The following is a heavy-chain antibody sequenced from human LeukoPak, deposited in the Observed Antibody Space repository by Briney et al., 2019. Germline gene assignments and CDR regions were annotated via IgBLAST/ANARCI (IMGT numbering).Heavy chain of an antibody. D-gene: IGHD3-3*01. CDR3: ARDLTRLTIFGVVGEGPKANDP. Sequence: WASVKVSCKASGYTFTGYYMHWVPHAPGQGREWMGWLNPNSGGTNYAQKFQGRVTMTRDTSISTAYMELSRLRSDDTAVYYCARDLTRLTIFGVVGEGPKANDPWGQGTLVTVSS. J-gene: IGHJ5*02. CDR2: LNPNSGGT. V-gene: IGHV1-2*02. CDR1: GYTFTGYY.